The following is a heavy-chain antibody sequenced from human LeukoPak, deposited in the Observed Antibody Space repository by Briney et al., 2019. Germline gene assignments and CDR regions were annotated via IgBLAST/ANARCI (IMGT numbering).Heavy chain of an antibody. CDR3: ARDGKADYYGSGNPPRYWYFDL. CDR1: GFTFRSYT. Sequence: PGGSLRLSCAASGFTFRSYTMNWVRPPRGKGLEWVSSIRRSSSYIYYSDSVNDRFTISRENAKNTLYLQMNSLRAEDTAVYYCARDGKADYYGSGNPPRYWYFDLWGRGTLVTVSS. V-gene: IGHV3-21*01. J-gene: IGHJ2*01. CDR2: IRRSSSYI. D-gene: IGHD3-10*01.